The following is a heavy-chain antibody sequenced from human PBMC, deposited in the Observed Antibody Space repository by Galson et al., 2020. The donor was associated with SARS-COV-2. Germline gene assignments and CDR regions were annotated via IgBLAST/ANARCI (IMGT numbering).Heavy chain of an antibody. V-gene: IGHV1-8*01. D-gene: IGHD4-17*01. Sequence: ASVTVSCKASGYTFTNYEINWVRQAPGQGLEWMGWMNPNSGNTGYAQKFKGRVTMTRTTSISTAYMELNSLTSEDTAVYYCARSYDDFATWFDPWGQGTLVTVSS. CDR2: MNPNSGNT. J-gene: IGHJ5*02. CDR1: GYTFTNYE. CDR3: ARSYDDFATWFDP.